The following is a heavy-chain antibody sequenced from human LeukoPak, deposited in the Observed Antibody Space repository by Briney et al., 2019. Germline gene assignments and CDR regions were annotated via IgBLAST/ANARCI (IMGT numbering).Heavy chain of an antibody. D-gene: IGHD3-22*01. Sequence: GGSLRLSCAASGFIFSDYSMNWVRQAPGKGLEWVASISGSSNFIYYADSVKGRFTISRDNAKASLFLQMNSLRVEDTAVYYCQAGGYYTYFDHWGQGILVIVSS. CDR1: GFIFSDYS. J-gene: IGHJ4*02. V-gene: IGHV3-21*04. CDR3: QAGGYYTYFDH. CDR2: ISGSSNFI.